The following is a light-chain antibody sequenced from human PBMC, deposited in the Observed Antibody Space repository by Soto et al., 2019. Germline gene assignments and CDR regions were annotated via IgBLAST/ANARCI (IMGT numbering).Light chain of an antibody. Sequence: QSVLTQPPSASGSPGQSFTISCTGTSSDVGAYNYVSWYQQLPGKAPKLIIYEVSKRPSGVPDRFSGSKSGNTASLTVSGLQAEDEADYYCTSYAGTYSFFYVFGTGTKLTVL. V-gene: IGLV2-8*01. CDR2: EVS. CDR1: SSDVGAYNY. CDR3: TSYAGTYSFFYV. J-gene: IGLJ1*01.